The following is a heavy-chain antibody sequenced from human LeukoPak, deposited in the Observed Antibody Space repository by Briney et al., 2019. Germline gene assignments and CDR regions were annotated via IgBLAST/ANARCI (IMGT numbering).Heavy chain of an antibody. V-gene: IGHV1-46*01. CDR1: GYTFTSYY. CDR3: ARAHCSGGACPNWFDP. J-gene: IGHJ5*02. Sequence: ASVKVSCKASGYTFTSYYMHWVRQAPGQGLEWMGIINPSGGTTGYAQKFQGRVTITRDTSTSTVYMELSSLRSDDTAVYYCARAHCSGGACPNWFDPWGQGTLVTVSS. CDR2: INPSGGTT. D-gene: IGHD2-15*01.